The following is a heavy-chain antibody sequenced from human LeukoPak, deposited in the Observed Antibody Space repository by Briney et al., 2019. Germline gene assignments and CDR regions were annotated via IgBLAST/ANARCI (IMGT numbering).Heavy chain of an antibody. CDR2: IKQDGSEK. CDR3: ARDSVTMDRGARNWFDP. CDR1: GFTFSSYW. Sequence: GGSLSLSCAASGFTFSSYWMSWVLQAPGKGLEWVANIKQDGSEKYYVDSVKGRFTISRDNAKNSLYLQMNSLRAEDTAVYYCARDSVTMDRGARNWFDPWGQGTLVTVSS. J-gene: IGHJ5*02. D-gene: IGHD3-10*01. V-gene: IGHV3-7*01.